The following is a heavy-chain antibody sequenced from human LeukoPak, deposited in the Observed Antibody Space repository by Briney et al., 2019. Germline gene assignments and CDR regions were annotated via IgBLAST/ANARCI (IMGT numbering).Heavy chain of an antibody. V-gene: IGHV3-21*01. J-gene: IGHJ4*02. CDR3: ARDSPTVTSQAIDY. CDR2: ISSSSSYI. D-gene: IGHD4-17*01. Sequence: PGGSLRLSCADSGFTYSSYSMKWVRQAPGKGLEWVSSISSSSSYIYYADSVKGRFTISRDNAKNSLYLQMNSLRAEDTAVYYCARDSPTVTSQAIDYWGQGTLVTVSS. CDR1: GFTYSSYS.